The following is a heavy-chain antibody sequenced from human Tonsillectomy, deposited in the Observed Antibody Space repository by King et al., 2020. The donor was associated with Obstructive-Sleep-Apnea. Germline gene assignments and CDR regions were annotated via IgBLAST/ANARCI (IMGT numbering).Heavy chain of an antibody. V-gene: IGHV3-23*04. CDR2: TSGSGGTT. D-gene: IGHD3-22*01. J-gene: IGHJ4*02. CDR1: GFIFSSYA. CDR3: AKPSSGYYLFDY. Sequence: VQLVESGGGLVQPGGSLRLSCAASGFIFSSYAMSWVRQAPGKGLEWVSATSGSGGTTCYADSVKGRFTISRDNSKNTLYLQMNSLRAEDTAVYYCAKPSSGYYLFDYWGQGTLVTVSS.